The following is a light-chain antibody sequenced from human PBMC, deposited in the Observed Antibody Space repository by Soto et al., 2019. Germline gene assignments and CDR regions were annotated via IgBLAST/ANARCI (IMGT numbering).Light chain of an antibody. CDR1: SSDVGAYNF. J-gene: IGLJ1*01. Sequence: QSVLAQPASVSGSPGQSITVSCTGTSSDVGAYNFVAWYQQHPGKAPKVILYDVSDRPSGVSNRFSGSKSGNTASLTISGLRAEDEADYYCSAHTTSSLYVFGGGNKVSVL. V-gene: IGLV2-14*03. CDR2: DVS. CDR3: SAHTTSSLYV.